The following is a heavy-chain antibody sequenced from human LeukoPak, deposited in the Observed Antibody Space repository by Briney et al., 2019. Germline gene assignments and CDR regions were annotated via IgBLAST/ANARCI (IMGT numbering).Heavy chain of an antibody. CDR1: GFTFSSYE. D-gene: IGHD4-23*01. V-gene: IGHV3-48*03. J-gene: IGHJ3*02. Sequence: GGSLRLSCAASGFTFSSYEMNWVRQAPGKGLEWVPYISSSGSTIHYADSVKGRFTISRDNAKNSLYLQMNSLRAEDTAVYYCAVDYGGKSGAFDIWGQGTMVTVSS. CDR2: ISSSGSTI. CDR3: AVDYGGKSGAFDI.